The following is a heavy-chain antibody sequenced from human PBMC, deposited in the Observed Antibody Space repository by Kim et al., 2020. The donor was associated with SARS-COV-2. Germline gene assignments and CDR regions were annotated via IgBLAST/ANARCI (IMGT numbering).Heavy chain of an antibody. J-gene: IGHJ4*02. CDR3: AIGQLELPQFDY. V-gene: IGHV1-69*01. D-gene: IGHD1-1*01. Sequence: NYEQKFQGRVTITADESTSTAYMELSSLRSEDTAVYYCAIGQLELPQFDYWGQGTLVTVSS.